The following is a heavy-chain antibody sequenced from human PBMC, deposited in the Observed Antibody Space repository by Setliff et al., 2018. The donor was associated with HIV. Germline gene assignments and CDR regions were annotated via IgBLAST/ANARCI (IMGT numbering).Heavy chain of an antibody. D-gene: IGHD6-13*01. CDR2: IYHSEYT. CDR3: ARILVAAAGTGFDP. Sequence: PSETLSLTCAVYGGSSNDYYWNWIRQPPGKGLEWIGEIYHSEYTNYNASLKSRVSMSVDKSKNQFSLKLTSVTAADTAVYYCARILVAAAGTGFDPWGQGILVTVSS. V-gene: IGHV4-34*01. J-gene: IGHJ5*02. CDR1: GGSSNDYY.